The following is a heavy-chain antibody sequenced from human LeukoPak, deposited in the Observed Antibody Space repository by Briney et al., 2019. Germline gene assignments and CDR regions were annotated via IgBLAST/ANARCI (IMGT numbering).Heavy chain of an antibody. CDR3: ARHEKMVRGDLLGMDV. V-gene: IGHV5-10-1*01. Sequence: GESLKISCKGSGYSSTSYWISWVRQMPGKGLEWMGRIDPSDSYTNYSPSFQGHVTISADKSISTAYLQWSSLKASDTAMYYCARHEKMVRGDLLGMDVWGQGTTVTVSS. CDR1: GYSSTSYW. D-gene: IGHD3-10*01. CDR2: IDPSDSYT. J-gene: IGHJ6*02.